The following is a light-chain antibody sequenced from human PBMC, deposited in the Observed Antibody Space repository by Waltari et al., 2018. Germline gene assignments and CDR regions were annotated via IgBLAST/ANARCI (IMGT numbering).Light chain of an antibody. CDR3: AVWDDSLRGVV. CDR1: RSPIGLNP. V-gene: IGLV1-44*01. CDR2: RSN. J-gene: IGLJ2*01. Sequence: QSVLTQPPSASGTPGQRVTISCSGRRSPIGLNPVNWYQPSPGTAPKLLIYRSNQRPSGVPDRFSGSKSGTSASLAISGLQSEDEADYYCAVWDDSLRGVVFGGGTKLTVL.